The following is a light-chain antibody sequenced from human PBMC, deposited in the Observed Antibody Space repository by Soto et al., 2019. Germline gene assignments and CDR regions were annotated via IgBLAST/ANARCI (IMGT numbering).Light chain of an antibody. CDR3: SSYTSSSIDYV. Sequence: QSALTQPASVSGSPGQSITISCTGTSRDVGGYNYVSWYQQHPGKAPKLMIYEVSNGPSGVSNRFSGSKSGNTASLTISGLQAEDEADYYCSSYTSSSIDYVFGTGTKITVL. V-gene: IGLV2-14*01. CDR2: EVS. J-gene: IGLJ1*01. CDR1: SRDVGGYNY.